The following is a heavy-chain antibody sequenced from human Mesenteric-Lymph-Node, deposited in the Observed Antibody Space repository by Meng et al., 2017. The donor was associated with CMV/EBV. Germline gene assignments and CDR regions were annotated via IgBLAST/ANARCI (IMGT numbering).Heavy chain of an antibody. Sequence: GESLKISCVVSETTVGGNYMSWVRQAPGKGLDWVAGISGSGSTTKYAASVEGRFTISRDNSKDTLFLQMNSLRVEDTALYYCAKDMWEYQLPDGSWGQGTLVTVSS. CDR3: AKDMWEYQLPDGS. J-gene: IGHJ5*02. V-gene: IGHV3-23*01. CDR2: ISGSGSTT. D-gene: IGHD2-2*01. CDR1: ETTVGGNY.